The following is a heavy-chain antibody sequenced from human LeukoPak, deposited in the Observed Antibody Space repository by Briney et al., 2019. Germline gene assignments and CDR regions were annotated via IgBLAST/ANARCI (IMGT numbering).Heavy chain of an antibody. CDR3: ARDRGGLDAFDI. J-gene: IGHJ3*02. Sequence: PSETLSLTCTVSGGSISSGYYWGWIRQSPGKGLEWIGNIHHSGNIYYNVSLKSRVTISVHTSNNQFSLNLNSVTAADTAVYYCARDRGGLDAFDIWGQGTMVTVSS. D-gene: IGHD3-10*01. CDR1: GGSISSGYY. CDR2: IHHSGNI. V-gene: IGHV4-38-2*02.